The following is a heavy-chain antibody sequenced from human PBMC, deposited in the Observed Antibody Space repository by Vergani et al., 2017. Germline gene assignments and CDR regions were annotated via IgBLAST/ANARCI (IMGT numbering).Heavy chain of an antibody. V-gene: IGHV3-15*01. Sequence: EVQLVESGGGLVKPGGSLRLSCAASGFTFSNAWMSWVRQAPGKGLEWVGRIKSKTDGGTTDYAAPVKGRFTISRDDSKNTLYLQMNSLKTEDTAVYDCSTYHAWAEYVDYWGQGTLVTVSS. CDR3: STYHAWAEYVDY. CDR1: GFTFSNAW. D-gene: IGHD2-2*01. CDR2: IKSKTDGGTT. J-gene: IGHJ4*02.